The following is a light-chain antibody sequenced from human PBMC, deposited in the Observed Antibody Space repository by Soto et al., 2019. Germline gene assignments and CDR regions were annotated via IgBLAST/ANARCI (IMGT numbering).Light chain of an antibody. CDR2: GES. V-gene: IGKV3-20*01. CDR3: QQYSSSPAT. J-gene: IGKJ1*01. Sequence: EIVLTQSPGTLSLSPGERATLSCRASQSVSSSYLAWYQQKPGQAPRLLIYGESSRATGIPDRFSGSGSGTDFTLTISRLEPEDFAVYYCQQYSSSPATFGQGTKVEIK. CDR1: QSVSSSY.